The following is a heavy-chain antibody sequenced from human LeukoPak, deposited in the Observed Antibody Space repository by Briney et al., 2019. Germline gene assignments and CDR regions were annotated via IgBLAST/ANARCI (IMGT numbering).Heavy chain of an antibody. CDR3: ARDDFGVALGGV. CDR2: IYHTGST. J-gene: IGHJ6*04. D-gene: IGHD3-3*01. Sequence: SESLSLTCSVYGGSFRGYYWSWIRQSPEKGLEWIGQIYHTGSTNYNPSLASRVTISLDISKSQFSLKLTSVTAADTAVYYCARDDFGVALGGVWSIGTTVTVSS. V-gene: IGHV4-34*01. CDR1: GGSFRGYY.